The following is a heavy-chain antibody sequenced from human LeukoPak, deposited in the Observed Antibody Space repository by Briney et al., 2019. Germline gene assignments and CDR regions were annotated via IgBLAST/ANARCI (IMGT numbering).Heavy chain of an antibody. CDR1: GFTFEDYT. V-gene: IGHV3-43*01. Sequence: GGSLRLSCAASGFTFEDYTMHWVRHAPGKGLEWVSLISWDGGSTYYADSVKGRFTISRDNSKNSLYLQMNSLRTEDTALYYCAKGGGYSYGSSASYYYYMDVWGKGTMVTVSS. CDR2: ISWDGGST. J-gene: IGHJ6*03. CDR3: AKGGGYSYGSSASYYYYMDV. D-gene: IGHD5-18*01.